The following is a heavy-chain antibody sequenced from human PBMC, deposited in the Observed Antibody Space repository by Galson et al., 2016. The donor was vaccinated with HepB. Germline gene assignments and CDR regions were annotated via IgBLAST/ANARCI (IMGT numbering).Heavy chain of an antibody. V-gene: IGHV3-21*01. CDR1: GFTFSSYA. J-gene: IGHJ4*02. CDR3: ARDRARRRFDY. Sequence: SLRLSCAASGFTFSSYAMNWVRQAPGKGLEWASSISGSTTYIYYGDSVKGRFTISRDNAKNSLYLQMKSLRSEDTAVYYCARDRARRRFDYWGQGTLVTVSS. CDR2: ISGSTTYI.